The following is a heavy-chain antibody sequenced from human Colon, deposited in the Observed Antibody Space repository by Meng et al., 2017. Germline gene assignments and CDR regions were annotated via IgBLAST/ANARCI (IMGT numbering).Heavy chain of an antibody. CDR2: LYSGRIT. V-gene: IGHV3-66*02. CDR3: ATESFAA. Sequence: GQVGGSGGDLVQPGGSLRLSCVVSGFTLKNNYIHWVRQDPVRGLEWVAILYSGRITYYADSVKGRFTISRDDSKNTVHLQMNSLTVDDTALYYCATESFAAWGQGTLVTVSS. D-gene: IGHD3-16*02. CDR1: GFTLKNNY. J-gene: IGHJ5*02.